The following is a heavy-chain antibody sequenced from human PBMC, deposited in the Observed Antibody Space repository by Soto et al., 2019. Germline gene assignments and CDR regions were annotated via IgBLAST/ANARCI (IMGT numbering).Heavy chain of an antibody. J-gene: IGHJ4*02. Sequence: QVQLQQWGAGLLKPSETLSLTCAVHGGSFSAYYWSWIRQPPGKGLEWIGEINYSGSASYNPYLKSRVSMSVDTSKNRCSLKLTSMTAADSAVYYCARGQGGYGSALNDYWGQGRLVTVSS. CDR3: ARGQGGYGSALNDY. CDR2: INYSGSA. D-gene: IGHD3-10*01. V-gene: IGHV4-34*01. CDR1: GGSFSAYY.